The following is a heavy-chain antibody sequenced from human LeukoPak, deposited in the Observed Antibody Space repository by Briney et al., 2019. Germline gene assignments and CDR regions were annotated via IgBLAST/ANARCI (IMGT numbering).Heavy chain of an antibody. V-gene: IGHV3-48*01. CDR2: ISDDTYNI. D-gene: IGHD3-3*01. Sequence: GGSLRLSCAASGFTFSSHSMSWVRQAPGRGLEWVSFISDDTYNIYYADSVRGRFTVSRDNARNSLYLQMNSLRAEDTALYYCARHTRASQYYFDCWGQGTLATVSS. J-gene: IGHJ4*02. CDR3: ARHTRASQYYFDC. CDR1: GFTFSSHS.